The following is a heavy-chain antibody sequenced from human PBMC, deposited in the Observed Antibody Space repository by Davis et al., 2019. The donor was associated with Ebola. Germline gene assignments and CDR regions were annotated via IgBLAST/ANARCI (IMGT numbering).Heavy chain of an antibody. D-gene: IGHD3-3*01. J-gene: IGHJ6*04. Sequence: MPSETLSLTCTVSGYSISSGYYWGWIRQPPGKGLEWIGSIYHSGSTYYNPSLKSRVTISVDTSKNQFSLKLSSVTAADTAVYYCARDRGITIFGVVTYYYGMDVWGKGTTVTVSS. V-gene: IGHV4-38-2*02. CDR1: GYSISSGYY. CDR3: ARDRGITIFGVVTYYYGMDV. CDR2: IYHSGST.